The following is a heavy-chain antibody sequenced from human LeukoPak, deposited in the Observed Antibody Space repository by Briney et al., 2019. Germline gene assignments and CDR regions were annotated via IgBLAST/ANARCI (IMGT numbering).Heavy chain of an antibody. Sequence: ASVKVSCKASGYTFTGYYMHWVRQAPGQGLEWMGWINPNRGGTNYAQKFQGKVTMTRDTSISTAYMELSRLRSADTAVYYCAMATGYYFDYWGQGTLVTVSS. CDR3: AMATGYYFDY. D-gene: IGHD5-12*01. V-gene: IGHV1-2*02. J-gene: IGHJ4*02. CDR1: GYTFTGYY. CDR2: INPNRGGT.